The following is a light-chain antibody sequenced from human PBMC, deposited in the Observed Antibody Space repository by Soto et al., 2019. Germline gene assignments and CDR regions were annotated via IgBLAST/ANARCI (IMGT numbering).Light chain of an antibody. V-gene: IGLV2-11*01. CDR2: DVS. J-gene: IGLJ1*01. Sequence: QSLLPQPRSVSGSPGQSVTISCTGTSSDVGGYNYVSWYQQHPGKAPKLMIYDVSKRPSGVPDRFSGSKSGNTASLTISGLQAEDEADYYCCSYAGSYTLVFGTGTKVTVL. CDR3: CSYAGSYTLV. CDR1: SSDVGGYNY.